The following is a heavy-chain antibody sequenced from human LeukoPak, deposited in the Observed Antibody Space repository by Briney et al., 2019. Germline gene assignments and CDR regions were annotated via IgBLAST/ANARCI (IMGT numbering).Heavy chain of an antibody. V-gene: IGHV4-39*07. J-gene: IGHJ5*02. CDR2: IYYSGST. CDR3: ARKRDQLDWFDP. Sequence: TASETLSLTCTVSGGSINNGGYYWGWIRQPPGKGLDWIGNIYYSGSTYYNPSLKSRVTISMDTSKNQFSLNLSSMTAADTAVYYCARKRDQLDWFDPWGQGTLVTVSS. CDR1: GGSINNGGYY. D-gene: IGHD6-13*01.